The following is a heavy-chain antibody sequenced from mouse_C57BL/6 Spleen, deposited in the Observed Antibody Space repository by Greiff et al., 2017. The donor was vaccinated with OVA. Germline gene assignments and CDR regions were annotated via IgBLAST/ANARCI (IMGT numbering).Heavy chain of an antibody. CDR2: IDPSDSYT. V-gene: IGHV1-59*01. CDR1: GYTFTSYW. J-gene: IGHJ4*01. CDR3: ARGVTTLMDY. Sequence: VQLQQSGAELVRPGTSVKLSCKASGYTFTSYWMHWVKQRPGQGLEWIGVIDPSDSYTNYNQKFKGKATLTVDTSSSTAYMQLSSLTSEDSAVYYCARGVTTLMDYWGQGTSVTVSS. D-gene: IGHD2-2*01.